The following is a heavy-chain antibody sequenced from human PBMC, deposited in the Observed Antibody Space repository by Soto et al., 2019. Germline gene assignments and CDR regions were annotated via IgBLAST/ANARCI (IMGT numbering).Heavy chain of an antibody. CDR2: SDFSGRLT. D-gene: IGHD6-19*01. J-gene: IGHJ4*02. CDR3: ANILVGQWLVPGGY. V-gene: IGHV3-23*01. Sequence: EVQILESGGALIQPGGSLRRSCAASGFTSSMTWVRQAPGKGLEWVSASDFSGRLTYYADSVKGRFTIFRDTSVNTLFLQMNSLRTEDTAVYYCANILVGQWLVPGGYWGPGTLVTVSS. CDR1: GFTSS.